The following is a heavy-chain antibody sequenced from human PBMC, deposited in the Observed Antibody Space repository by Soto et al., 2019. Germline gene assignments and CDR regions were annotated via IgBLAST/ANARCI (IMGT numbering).Heavy chain of an antibody. D-gene: IGHD3-10*01. CDR3: ARVRFGELV. CDR2: IGVGGGDR. Sequence: EVQRLESGGGLGQPGGSLRLSCAASGFTFSSYAMSWVRQAPGKGLEWVSIIGVGGGDRYYPESVKGRFTISRDNSRDTLYLEMNSLRDEDTAVYYCARVRFGELVWGQGTLVTVSS. J-gene: IGHJ4*02. V-gene: IGHV3-23*01. CDR1: GFTFSSYA.